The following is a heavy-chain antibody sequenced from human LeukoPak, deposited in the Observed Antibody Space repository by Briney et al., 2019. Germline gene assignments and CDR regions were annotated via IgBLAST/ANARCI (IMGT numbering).Heavy chain of an antibody. Sequence: ASVKVSCKASGYTFTGYYMHWVRQAPGQGLEWMGWINANSGGTNYAQKFQGRVTMTRDTSISTAYMELSRLRSDDTAVYYCARDLSNGGNSGFDYWGQGTLVTVSS. V-gene: IGHV1-2*02. J-gene: IGHJ4*02. CDR1: GYTFTGYY. CDR3: ARDLSNGGNSGFDY. CDR2: INANSGGT. D-gene: IGHD4-23*01.